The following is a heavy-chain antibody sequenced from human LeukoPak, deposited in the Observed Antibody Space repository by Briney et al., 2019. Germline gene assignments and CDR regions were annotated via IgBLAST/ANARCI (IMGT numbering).Heavy chain of an antibody. D-gene: IGHD6-13*01. Sequence: GGPLRLSCAASGFTFSSYAVHWVRQAPGKGLEWVAVISSHGSDKYYADSVKGRFTISRDNSKNTPYLQMNSLRDEDTAVYYCARGLRITSAGHFLDYWGQGTLVTVSS. CDR2: ISSHGSDK. J-gene: IGHJ4*02. V-gene: IGHV3-30*01. CDR1: GFTFSSYA. CDR3: ARGLRITSAGHFLDY.